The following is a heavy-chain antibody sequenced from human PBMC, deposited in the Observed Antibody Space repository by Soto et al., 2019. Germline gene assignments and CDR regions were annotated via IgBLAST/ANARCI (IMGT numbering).Heavy chain of an antibody. Sequence: GGSLRLSCAASGFTFSSYSMNWVRQAPGKGLGWVSYISSSSSTIYYADSVKGRFTISRDNAKNSLYLQMNSLRDEDTAVYYCARDGDFGVETPLYYYYGMDVWGQETTVTVSS. CDR3: ARDGDFGVETPLYYYYGMDV. V-gene: IGHV3-48*02. J-gene: IGHJ6*02. CDR2: ISSSSSTI. D-gene: IGHD3-3*01. CDR1: GFTFSSYS.